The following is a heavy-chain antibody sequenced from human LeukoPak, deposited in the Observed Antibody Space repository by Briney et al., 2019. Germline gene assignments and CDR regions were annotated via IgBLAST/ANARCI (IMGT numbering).Heavy chain of an antibody. Sequence: WGSLRLSCAPSGFTFSSYSMNLVLHAPGKGLECGSSIRSASTYIYYADSVKGRFTISIDYAKNLLYLQMNSLRVAETAVYYCARDTGIQGSGSYKFDYWGQGTIVTVSS. D-gene: IGHD3-10*01. CDR2: IRSASTYI. CDR3: ARDTGIQGSGSYKFDY. CDR1: GFTFSSYS. J-gene: IGHJ4*02. V-gene: IGHV3-21*06.